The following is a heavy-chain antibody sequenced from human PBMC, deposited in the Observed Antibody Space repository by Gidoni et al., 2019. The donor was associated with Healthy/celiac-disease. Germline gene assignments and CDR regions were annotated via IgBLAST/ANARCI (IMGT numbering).Heavy chain of an antibody. CDR2: IIPILGIA. CDR3: ARGEDSGDDY. J-gene: IGHJ4*02. V-gene: IGHV1-69*02. D-gene: IGHD2-21*01. CDR1: GGTFSSYT. Sequence: QVQLVQSGTEVKKPGSSVKVSCKASGGTFSSYTISLVRQAPGQGLEWMGRIIPILGIANYAQKFQGRVTITADKSTSTAYMELSSLRSEDTAVYYCARGEDSGDDYWGQGTLVTVSS.